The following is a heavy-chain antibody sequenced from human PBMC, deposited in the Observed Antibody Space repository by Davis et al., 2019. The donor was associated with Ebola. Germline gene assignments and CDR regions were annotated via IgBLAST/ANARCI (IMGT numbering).Heavy chain of an antibody. CDR1: GYSLSELS. Sequence: ASVKVSCKVSGYSLSELSIHWVRQAPGKGLEWMGSFDPEDGEAISAQKFQDRVTMTEDTSTDTAYMELSSLRSEDTAVYYCARGRVPRWLHENGMDVWGQGTTVTVSS. V-gene: IGHV1-24*01. CDR3: ARGRVPRWLHENGMDV. D-gene: IGHD5-24*01. CDR2: FDPEDGEA. J-gene: IGHJ6*02.